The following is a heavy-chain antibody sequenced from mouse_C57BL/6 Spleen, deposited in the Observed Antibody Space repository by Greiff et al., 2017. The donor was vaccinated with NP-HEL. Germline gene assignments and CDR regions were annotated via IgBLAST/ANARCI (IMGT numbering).Heavy chain of an antibody. CDR1: GYAFSSSW. J-gene: IGHJ4*01. Sequence: VQRVESGPELVKPGASVKISCKASGYAFSSSWMNWVKQRPGKGLEWIGRIYPGDGDTNYNGKFKGKATLTADKSSSTAYMQLSSLTSEDSAVYFCANGNYLYYAMDYWGQGTSVTVSS. CDR3: ANGNYLYYAMDY. D-gene: IGHD2-1*01. V-gene: IGHV1-82*01. CDR2: IYPGDGDT.